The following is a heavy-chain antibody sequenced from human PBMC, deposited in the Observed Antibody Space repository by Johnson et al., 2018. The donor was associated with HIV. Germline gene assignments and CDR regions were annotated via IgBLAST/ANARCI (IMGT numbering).Heavy chain of an antibody. J-gene: IGHJ3*02. CDR1: GFTFSSYA. CDR3: ARDFSYYFDIGHAFDI. D-gene: IGHD3-22*01. Sequence: QVQLVESGGGLVQPGRSLRLSCAASGFTFSSYAMHWVRQAPGKGLEWVAVISYDGSNKYYADSVKGRFTISRDNSKNTLYLQMNSLRAEDTAVYYCARDFSYYFDIGHAFDIWGQGTMVTVSS. V-gene: IGHV3-30-3*01. CDR2: ISYDGSNK.